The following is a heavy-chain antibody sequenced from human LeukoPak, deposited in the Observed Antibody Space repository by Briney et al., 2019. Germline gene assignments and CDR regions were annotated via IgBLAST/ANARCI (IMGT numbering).Heavy chain of an antibody. D-gene: IGHD6-19*01. CDR3: ARDGRYSSGWYSADY. Sequence: GGSLRLSCAASGFTFSSYSMSWVRQAPGKGLEWVSSISSSSSYIYYADSVKGRFTISRDNAKNSLYLQMNSLRAEDTAVYYCARDGRYSSGWYSADYWGQGTLVTVSS. J-gene: IGHJ4*02. V-gene: IGHV3-21*01. CDR1: GFTFSSYS. CDR2: ISSSSSYI.